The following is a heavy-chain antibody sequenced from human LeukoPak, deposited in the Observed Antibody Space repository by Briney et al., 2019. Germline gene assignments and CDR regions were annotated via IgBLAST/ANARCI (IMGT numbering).Heavy chain of an antibody. V-gene: IGHV4-34*01. CDR2: INHSGST. CDR1: CGSFSGYY. CDR3: ARDLYCSSTSCQQNWFDP. D-gene: IGHD2-2*01. Sequence: PSETLSLTCAVYCGSFSGYYWSWIRQPPGKGLEWIGEINHSGSTNYNPSLKSRVTISVDTSKNQFSLKLSSVTAADTAVYYCARDLYCSSTSCQQNWFDPWGQGTLVTVSS. J-gene: IGHJ5*02.